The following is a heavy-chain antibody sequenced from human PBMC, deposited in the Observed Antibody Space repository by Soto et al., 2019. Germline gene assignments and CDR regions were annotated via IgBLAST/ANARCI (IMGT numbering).Heavy chain of an antibody. Sequence: EVQLVESGGGLVQPGGSLRLSCAASGFTFSGDWMHWVRKAPGKGLVWVSRINMDGSSTNYADSVKGRFTISRDNAKNTLYLQMNSLRVDDTAVYYCARGPRGLYHHDYWGQGALVTVSS. CDR2: INMDGSST. CDR3: ARGPRGLYHHDY. CDR1: GFTFSGDW. V-gene: IGHV3-74*01. J-gene: IGHJ4*02. D-gene: IGHD2-2*01.